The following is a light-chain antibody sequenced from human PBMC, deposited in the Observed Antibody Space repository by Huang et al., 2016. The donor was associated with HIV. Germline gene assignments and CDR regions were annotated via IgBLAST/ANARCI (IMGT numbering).Light chain of an antibody. CDR2: DAS. CDR3: QQRSNWPPFT. J-gene: IGKJ3*01. V-gene: IGKV3-11*01. CDR1: QDINTY. Sequence: EILLTQSPATLSLSPGERVSLSCRASQDINTYLAWYQQKPGQAPRLLIYDASIRAADTPDTFRGSGSGTDVTLTISNLEPEDFAVYFCQQRSNWPPFTFGPGTKLDIK.